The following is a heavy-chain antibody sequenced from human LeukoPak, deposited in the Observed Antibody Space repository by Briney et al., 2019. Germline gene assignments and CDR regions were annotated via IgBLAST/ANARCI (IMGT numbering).Heavy chain of an antibody. J-gene: IGHJ4*02. V-gene: IGHV1-2*02. D-gene: IGHD5-12*01. CDR3: AREGDIVATTIDY. CDR1: GYTFIGYY. Sequence: ASVKVSCKASGYTFIGYYMYWVRQAPGQGLEWMGWINPNSGGTNYAQEFQGRVTMTRDTSISTAYMELGRLRSDDTAVYYCAREGDIVATTIDYWGQGTLVTVSS. CDR2: INPNSGGT.